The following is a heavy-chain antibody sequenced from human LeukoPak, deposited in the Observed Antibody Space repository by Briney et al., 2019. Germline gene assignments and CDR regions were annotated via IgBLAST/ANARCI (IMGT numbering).Heavy chain of an antibody. Sequence: GGSLRLSCAASGFTFSSYAMSWVRQAPGKGLEWVSAISGSGGSTYYADSVKGRFTISRDNSKNTLYLQMNSLRAEDTAAYYCARASDYFDWFYFDYWGQGTLVTVSS. CDR2: ISGSGGST. D-gene: IGHD3-9*01. CDR1: GFTFSSYA. CDR3: ARASDYFDWFYFDY. J-gene: IGHJ4*02. V-gene: IGHV3-23*01.